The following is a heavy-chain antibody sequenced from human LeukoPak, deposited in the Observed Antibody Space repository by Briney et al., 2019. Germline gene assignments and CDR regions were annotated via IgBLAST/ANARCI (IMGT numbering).Heavy chain of an antibody. CDR1: GGSISSYY. D-gene: IGHD3-10*01. CDR2: IYYTGST. CDR3: ARGDYFVSGLGD. Sequence: SETLSLTCTVSGGSISSYYWGWIRQPPGKGLEWIGYIYYTGSTNCNPSLRSRVTISVDSSKNQFSLKVNSVTAADTAVYYCARGDYFVSGLGDWGQGNLVTVSS. J-gene: IGHJ4*02. V-gene: IGHV4-59*01.